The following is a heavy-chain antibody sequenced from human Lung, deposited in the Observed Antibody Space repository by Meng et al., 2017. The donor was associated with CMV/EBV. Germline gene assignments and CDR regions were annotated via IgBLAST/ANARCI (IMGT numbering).Heavy chain of an antibody. CDR3: ARAPRDSSGYYYPDY. Sequence: GGXXRLSCAASGFTFSSYSMNWVRQAPGKGLEWVSSISSSSSYIYYADSVKGRFTISRDNAKNSLYLQMNSLRAEDTAVYYCARAPRDSSGYYYPDYWGQGXLVTVSS. D-gene: IGHD3-22*01. CDR2: ISSSSSYI. V-gene: IGHV3-21*01. J-gene: IGHJ4*02. CDR1: GFTFSSYS.